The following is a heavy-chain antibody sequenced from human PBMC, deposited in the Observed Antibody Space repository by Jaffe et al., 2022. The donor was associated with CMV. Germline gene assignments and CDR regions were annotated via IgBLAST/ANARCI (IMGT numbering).Heavy chain of an antibody. V-gene: IGHV3-49*03. CDR2: VRAKSNGGTT. CDR3: SRGSDPCDTTSCTYYFDY. D-gene: IGHD2-2*01. J-gene: IGHJ4*02. Sequence: EVQVVESGGGLVQPGRSLRLSCRTSGFTFADYSMGWFRQAPGRGLEWLGFVRAKSNGGTTQYAASIRDRFTFSRDDSKSIAFLQMNSLNTEDTAVYYCSRGSDPCDTTSCTYYFDYWGQGTLVSVSS. CDR1: GFTFADYS.